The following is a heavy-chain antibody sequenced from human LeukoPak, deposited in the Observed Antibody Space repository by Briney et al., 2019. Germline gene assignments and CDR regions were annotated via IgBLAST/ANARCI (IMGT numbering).Heavy chain of an antibody. CDR2: IYYSGST. CDR1: GGSISSSSYH. CDR3: ARRVGIAAAGVGAIGWFDP. J-gene: IGHJ5*02. V-gene: IGHV4-39*01. Sequence: SETLSLTCTVSGGSISSSSYHWGWIRQPPGKGLEWIGSIYYSGSTYYNPSLKSRVTISVDTSKNQFSLKLSSVTAADTAVYYCARRVGIAAAGVGAIGWFDPWGQGTLVTVSS. D-gene: IGHD6-13*01.